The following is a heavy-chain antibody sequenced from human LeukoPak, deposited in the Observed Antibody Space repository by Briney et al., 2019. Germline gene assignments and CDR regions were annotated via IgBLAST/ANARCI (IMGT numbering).Heavy chain of an antibody. Sequence: PSETLSLTCGVSGGSISSGNWWSWVRQPAGEGLEWIGEIYHSGSTNYNPSLKSRVTISVDKSKNQFSLKMTSVTAADTAVYYCARGRIAVALTGAFDIWGQGTMVSVSS. CDR1: GGSISSGNW. J-gene: IGHJ3*02. CDR3: ARGRIAVALTGAFDI. CDR2: IYHSGST. V-gene: IGHV4-4*02. D-gene: IGHD6-19*01.